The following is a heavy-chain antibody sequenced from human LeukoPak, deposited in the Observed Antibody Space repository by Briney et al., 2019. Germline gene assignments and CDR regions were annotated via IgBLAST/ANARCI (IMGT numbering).Heavy chain of an antibody. V-gene: IGHV1-46*01. CDR1: GYTFTGYY. D-gene: IGHD4-23*01. J-gene: IGHJ5*02. Sequence: RASVKVSCKASGYTFTGYYVHWVRQAPGQGLEWMGLINPSGGSTSYAEKFQGRVIMTRDMSTTTDYMELSSLRSEDTAVYYRARDNSIGGRGWWFDPWGQGTLVTVSS. CDR3: ARDNSIGGRGWWFDP. CDR2: INPSGGST.